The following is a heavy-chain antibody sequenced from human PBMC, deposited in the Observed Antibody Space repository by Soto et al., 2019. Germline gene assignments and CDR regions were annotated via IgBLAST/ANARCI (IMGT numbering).Heavy chain of an antibody. V-gene: IGHV4-59*01. Sequence: SETLSLTCTVSGASMSGYHWAWIRQPPGKGPEWMGHSFYTGSTHYSPSFTSRVTISVDTSKNHFSLRLSSVTAADTALYYCARWTPRGGDCYLLDTWGQGTLVTVSS. CDR3: ARWTPRGGDCYLLDT. J-gene: IGHJ1*01. CDR2: SFYTGST. CDR1: GASMSGYH. D-gene: IGHD2-21*02.